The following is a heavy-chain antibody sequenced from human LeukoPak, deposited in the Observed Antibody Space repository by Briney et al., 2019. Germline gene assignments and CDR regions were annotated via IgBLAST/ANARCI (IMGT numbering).Heavy chain of an antibody. CDR2: IKSDGSST. J-gene: IGHJ4*02. CDR3: ARGGYSYGYGY. D-gene: IGHD5-18*01. CDR1: GFTFSTYW. V-gene: IGHV3-74*01. Sequence: SGGSLRLSCAASGFTFSTYWMHRVRQAPGKGLVWVSHIKSDGSSTSYADSVKGRFTISRDNAKNTLYLHMNSLRAEDTAVYYCARGGYSYGYGYWGQGTLVTVSS.